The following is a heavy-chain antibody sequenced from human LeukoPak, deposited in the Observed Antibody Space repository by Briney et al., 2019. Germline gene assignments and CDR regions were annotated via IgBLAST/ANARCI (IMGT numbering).Heavy chain of an antibody. CDR2: IHYSENT. CDR3: ARDRRWELLHAFDI. CDR1: GGSISSYF. V-gene: IGHV4-59*01. J-gene: IGHJ3*02. D-gene: IGHD1-26*01. Sequence: SETLSLTCTVSGGSISSYFWSWVRQPPGKGLEWIAYIHYSENTNYNPSLKSRVTISVDTSKNQFSLKLSSVTAADTAVYYCARDRRWELLHAFDIWGQGTMVTVSS.